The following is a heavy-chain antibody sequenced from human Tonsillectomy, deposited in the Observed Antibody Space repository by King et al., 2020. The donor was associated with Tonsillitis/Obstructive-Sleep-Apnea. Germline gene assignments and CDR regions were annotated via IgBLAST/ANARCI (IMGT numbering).Heavy chain of an antibody. CDR3: ARRGDWSGHEHYIIAYFDY. V-gene: IGHV4-34*01. CDR2: INHSGSA. CDR1: GGSFRGYY. J-gene: IGHJ4*02. Sequence: VQLQQWGAGLLKPSETLSLTCAVYGGSFRGYYWSWIRQPPGKVRDGIGEINHSGSANYTPSLKSRVNISVYTSKNQFSLKLSSVTAADTAVYYCARRGDWSGHEHYIIAYFDYWGQGTLVTVSS. D-gene: IGHD3-3*01.